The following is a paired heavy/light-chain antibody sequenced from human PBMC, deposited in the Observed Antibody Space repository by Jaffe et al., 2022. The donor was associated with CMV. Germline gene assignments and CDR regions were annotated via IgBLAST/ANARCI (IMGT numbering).Heavy chain of an antibody. J-gene: IGHJ6*02. CDR2: SNPNSGGA. CDR3: AGGTFDSLTGVGPYYYFDMDV. V-gene: IGHV1-2*02. D-gene: IGHD3-9*01. Sequence: QVHLMQSGAEVKKPGASVRVSCKASGYTFSDYYIHWVRQAPGQGLEWMGWSNPNSGGATYVQKFQGRVTMTRDTPTRTDYMDLTSLRSDDTAVYYCAGGTFDSLTGVGPYYYFDMDVWGQGTTVTVSS. CDR1: GYTFSDYY.
Light chain of an antibody. V-gene: IGLV3-19*01. CDR1: SLGTYF. CDR3: NSRDDSGDLWI. CDR2: NKN. J-gene: IGLJ2*01. Sequence: SSELTQDPAVSVALGQTVRITCQGDSLGTYFASWYQQKPGQAPVLVMYNKNNRPSGIPDRFSGSSSGNTASLTITGAQAEDEADYYCNSRDDSGDLWIFGGGTKLTVL.